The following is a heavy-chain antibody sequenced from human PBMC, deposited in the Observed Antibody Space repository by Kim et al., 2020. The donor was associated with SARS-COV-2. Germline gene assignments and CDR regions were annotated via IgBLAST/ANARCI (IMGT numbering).Heavy chain of an antibody. D-gene: IGHD2-2*01. Sequence: ASVKVSCKASGYTFTGYYMHWVRQAPGQGLEWMGRINPNSGGTNYAQKFQGRVTMTRDTSISTAYMELSRLRSDDTAVYYCARGVVPAATYQWYFDYWGQGTLVTVSS. CDR1: GYTFTGYY. J-gene: IGHJ4*02. V-gene: IGHV1-2*06. CDR3: ARGVVPAATYQWYFDY. CDR2: INPNSGGT.